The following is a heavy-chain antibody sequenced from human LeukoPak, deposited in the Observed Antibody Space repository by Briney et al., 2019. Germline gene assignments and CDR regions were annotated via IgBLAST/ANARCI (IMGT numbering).Heavy chain of an antibody. J-gene: IGHJ4*02. Sequence: ASVKVSCKASGFTFTSHYLHWVRQAPGKGLEWMGGFDPEDEETVYAQQFQGRVTMTEDTSTDTAYMELSSLRSEDTAVYYCATVRDYYDNSGYYTYFDYWGQGALVTVSS. V-gene: IGHV1-24*01. D-gene: IGHD3-22*01. CDR1: GFTFTSHY. CDR3: ATVRDYYDNSGYYTYFDY. CDR2: FDPEDEET.